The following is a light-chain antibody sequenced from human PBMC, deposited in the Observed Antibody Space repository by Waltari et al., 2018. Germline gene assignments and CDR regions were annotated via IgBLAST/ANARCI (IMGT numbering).Light chain of an antibody. V-gene: IGLV1-51*02. CDR1: HSNIGNNY. CDR3: GTWDSSLSGAV. J-gene: IGLJ7*01. Sequence: QSVLTQPPSVSAAPGQRVTISCSGGHSNIGNNYVSWYRQFPGTAPKLLIYEDSERPSGVPGRFSGSTSGTSATLDITGLQAGDEADYYCGTWDSSLSGAVFGGGTHLTVL. CDR2: EDS.